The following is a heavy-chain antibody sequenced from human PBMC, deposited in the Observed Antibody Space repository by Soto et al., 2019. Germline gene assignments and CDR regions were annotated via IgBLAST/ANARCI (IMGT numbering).Heavy chain of an antibody. V-gene: IGHV3-48*01. D-gene: IGHD3-9*01. Sequence: EVQLVESGGGLVQPGGSLRLSCAASGFTFSSYSMNWVRQAPGKGLEWVSYISSSSSTIYYADSVKGRFTISRDNAKNSLYLQMTSLRAEDTAVYYCARRGYYDIYDYWGQGTLVTVSS. CDR2: ISSSSSTI. J-gene: IGHJ4*02. CDR1: GFTFSSYS. CDR3: ARRGYYDIYDY.